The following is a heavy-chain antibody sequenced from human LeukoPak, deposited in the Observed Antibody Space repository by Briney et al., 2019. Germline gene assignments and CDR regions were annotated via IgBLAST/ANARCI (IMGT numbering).Heavy chain of an antibody. CDR3: ARGRYSSSAYYFDY. CDR1: GSNFVDYW. V-gene: IGHV5-51*01. CDR2: IFPGDSET. J-gene: IGHJ4*02. Sequence: GESLKISCKDSGSNFVDYWIGWVRQVPGRGLEWMAVIFPGDSETTYSPSFQGQVSISVDTSTNTAYLEWSSLKASDTAMHYCARGRYSSSAYYFDYWGQGTLVTVSS. D-gene: IGHD6-6*01.